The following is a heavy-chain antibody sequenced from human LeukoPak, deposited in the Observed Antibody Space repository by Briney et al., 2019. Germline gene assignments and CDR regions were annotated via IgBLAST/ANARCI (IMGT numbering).Heavy chain of an antibody. Sequence: ASVKVSCKASGYTFTGYYMHWVRQAPGQGLEWMERINPNSGGTNHAQKFQGRVTMTRDTSISTAYMELSRLRSDDTAVYYCARGHYDFWSGSYYYGMDVWGQGTTVTVSS. CDR3: ARGHYDFWSGSYYYGMDV. CDR2: INPNSGGT. V-gene: IGHV1-2*06. CDR1: GYTFTGYY. D-gene: IGHD3-3*01. J-gene: IGHJ6*02.